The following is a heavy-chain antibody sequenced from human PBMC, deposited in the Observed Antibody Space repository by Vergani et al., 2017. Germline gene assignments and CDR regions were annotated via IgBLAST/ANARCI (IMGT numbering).Heavy chain of an antibody. V-gene: IGHV3-30*03. D-gene: IGHD1-1*01. J-gene: IGHJ1*01. CDR3: ATKSFGTPGCQIGYFRE. Sequence: QVQLVESGGGVVQPGRSLRLSCVVSGFTSSYYGMHWVRQAPGKGLEWVAVISYDGTQKYYADSVKGRFTISRDNSKSTLYLQMNSLRTEDTAVYYCATKSFGTPGCQIGYFREWGQGTLVTVSS. CDR2: ISYDGTQK. CDR1: GFTSSYYG.